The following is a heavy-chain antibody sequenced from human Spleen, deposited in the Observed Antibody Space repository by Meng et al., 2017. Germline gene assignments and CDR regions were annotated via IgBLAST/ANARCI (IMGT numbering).Heavy chain of an antibody. D-gene: IGHD3-22*01. CDR2: INWNGGST. CDR1: GFTFDDYG. Sequence: GGSLRLSCAASGFTFDDYGMSWVRQAPGKGLEWVSGINWNGGSTGYADSVKGRFTISRDNAKNSLYLQMNSLRAEDTALYYCATSYYDSSGYYHYFDYWGQGTLVTVSS. V-gene: IGHV3-20*04. CDR3: ATSYYDSSGYYHYFDY. J-gene: IGHJ4*02.